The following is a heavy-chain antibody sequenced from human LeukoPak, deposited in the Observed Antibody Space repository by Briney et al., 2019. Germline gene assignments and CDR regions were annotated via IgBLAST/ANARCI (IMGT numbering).Heavy chain of an antibody. CDR3: AKEVTSYGYRGLEY. CDR1: GFTFSSYA. CDR2: TGGGGRST. Sequence: GGSLRLSCAASGFTFSSYAMSWVRQAPGKGLEWVSATGGGGRSTYYAGSVKGRFTISRDNSKNTLYLQINSLRAEDTAIYYCAKEVTSYGYRGLEYWGQGTLVAVSS. D-gene: IGHD5-18*01. J-gene: IGHJ4*02. V-gene: IGHV3-23*01.